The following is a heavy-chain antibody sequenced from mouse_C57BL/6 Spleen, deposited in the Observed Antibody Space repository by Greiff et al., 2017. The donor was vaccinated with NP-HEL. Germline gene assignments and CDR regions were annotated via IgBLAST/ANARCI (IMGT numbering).Heavy chain of an antibody. D-gene: IGHD1-1*01. CDR3: ARSSYAYGSSLWYFDV. CDR1: GYTFTSYW. V-gene: IGHV1-55*01. CDR2: IYPGSGST. Sequence: QVQLQQPGAELVKPGASVKMSCKASGYTFTSYWITWVKQRPGQGLEWIGDIYPGSGSTNYNERFKSKATLTVDTSSSTAYMQLSSLTSEDSAVYYCARSSYAYGSSLWYFDVWGTGTTVTVSS. J-gene: IGHJ1*03.